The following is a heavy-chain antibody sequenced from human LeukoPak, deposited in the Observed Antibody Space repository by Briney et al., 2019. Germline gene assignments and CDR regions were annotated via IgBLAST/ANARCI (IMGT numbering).Heavy chain of an antibody. CDR1: GYTFTGYY. J-gene: IGHJ5*02. CDR2: INPNSGGT. Sequence: ASVKVSCKASGYTFTGYYMHWVRQAPGQGLEWMGWINPNSGGTNYAQKFQGRVTMTRNTSISTAYMELSSLRSEDTAVYYCARGPGRIYDFWSGYSDWFDPWGQGTLVTVSS. D-gene: IGHD3-3*01. CDR3: ARGPGRIYDFWSGYSDWFDP. V-gene: IGHV1-2*02.